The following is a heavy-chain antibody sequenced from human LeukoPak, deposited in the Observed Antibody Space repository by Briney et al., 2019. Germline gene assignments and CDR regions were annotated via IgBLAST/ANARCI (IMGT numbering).Heavy chain of an antibody. V-gene: IGHV1-2*02. D-gene: IGHD3-22*01. Sequence: ASVKVSCKASGYSFTGYFIHWVRQAPGQGLEWMGCIDPNSGDTKYAQKFQGRVSMPRDTSTRTAYMELSRLRSDDTAVYFCARSGSTGYSRDYCGQGTLVTVSS. J-gene: IGHJ4*02. CDR1: GYSFTGYF. CDR3: ARSGSTGYSRDY. CDR2: IDPNSGDT.